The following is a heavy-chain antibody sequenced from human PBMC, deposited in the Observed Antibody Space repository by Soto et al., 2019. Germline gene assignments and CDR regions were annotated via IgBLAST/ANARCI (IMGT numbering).Heavy chain of an antibody. CDR3: ARTMLLGWFDP. CDR2: IHHSGNT. D-gene: IGHD2-15*01. Sequence: QLQLQESGSGLVKPSQTLSLTCAVSGGSISSDTYSWSWIRQPPGKGLEWVGYIHHSGNTYFDPSLNSRVTISVNRSKNQLLLKLTAVTAADTDVYYGARTMLLGWFDPWGQGTLVTVSS. J-gene: IGHJ5*02. CDR1: GGSISSDTYS. V-gene: IGHV4-30-2*01.